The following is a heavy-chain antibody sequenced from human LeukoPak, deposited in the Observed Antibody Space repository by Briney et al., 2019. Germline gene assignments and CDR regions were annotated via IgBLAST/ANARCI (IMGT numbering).Heavy chain of an antibody. J-gene: IGHJ4*02. Sequence: GASVKVSCKASGGTFTSYAISWVRQAPGQGLEWMGGIIPIFGTANYAQKFQGRVTITADESTSTAYMELSSLRSEDTAVYYCARVRIPHGDYEGFDYWGQGTLVTVSS. D-gene: IGHD4-17*01. V-gene: IGHV1-69*13. CDR2: IIPIFGTA. CDR1: GGTFTSYA. CDR3: ARVRIPHGDYEGFDY.